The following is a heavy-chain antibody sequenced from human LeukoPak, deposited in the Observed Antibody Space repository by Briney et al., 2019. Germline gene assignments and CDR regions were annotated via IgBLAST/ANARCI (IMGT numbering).Heavy chain of an antibody. CDR2: INPNSGGT. V-gene: IGHV1-2*02. CDR3: ARDRRLLKITRGGKYNWFDP. D-gene: IGHD2-15*01. Sequence: ASVKVSCKASGYTFTGYYMHWVRQAPGQGLEWMGWINPNSGGTNYAQKFQGRVTMTRDTSISTAYMELSRLRSDDTAVYYCARDRRLLKITRGGKYNWFDPWGQGTLVTVSS. J-gene: IGHJ5*02. CDR1: GYTFTGYY.